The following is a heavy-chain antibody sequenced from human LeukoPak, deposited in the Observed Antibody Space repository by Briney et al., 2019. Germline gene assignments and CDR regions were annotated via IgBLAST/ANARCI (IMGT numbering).Heavy chain of an antibody. CDR2: ISSSSSYI. J-gene: IGHJ4*02. CDR1: GFTFSSYS. CDR3: ARDSGSPIFDY. D-gene: IGHD1-26*01. V-gene: IGHV3-21*01. Sequence: GGSLRLSCAASGFTFSSYSMNWVRQAPGKGLEWVSSISSSSSYIYYADSVKGRFTISRDNAKNSLYLQMNGLRAEDTAVYYCARDSGSPIFDYWGQGTLVTVSS.